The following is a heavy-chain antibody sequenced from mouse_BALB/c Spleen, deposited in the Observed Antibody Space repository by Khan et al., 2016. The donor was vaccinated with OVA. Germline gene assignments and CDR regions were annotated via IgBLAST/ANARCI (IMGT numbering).Heavy chain of an antibody. D-gene: IGHD1-1*01. V-gene: IGHV3-2*02. CDR3: ARVYGGDFDY. J-gene: IGHJ2*01. CDR1: GYSITSDYA. Sequence: EVQLVESGPGLVKPSQSLSLTCTVTGYSITSDYAWNWIRQFPGNKLEWMGFITYSGNTNYNPSLKSRFSIPRDTSKNQFFLQLNSVTTEDTATYYCARVYGGDFDYWGQGTTLTVSS. CDR2: ITYSGNT.